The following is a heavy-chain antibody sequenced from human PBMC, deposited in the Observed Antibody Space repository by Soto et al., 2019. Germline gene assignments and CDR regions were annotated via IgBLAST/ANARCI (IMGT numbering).Heavy chain of an antibody. V-gene: IGHV3-7*01. CDR3: ARIGRGYYDFWSGYYQNPYYYYYMDV. Sequence: GGSLRLSCAASGFTFSSYWMSWVRQAPGKGLEWVANIKQDGSEKYYVDSVKGRFTISRDNAKNSLYLQMNSLRAEDTAVYYCARIGRGYYDFWSGYYQNPYYYYYMDVWGKGTTVTV. J-gene: IGHJ6*03. CDR2: IKQDGSEK. D-gene: IGHD3-3*01. CDR1: GFTFSSYW.